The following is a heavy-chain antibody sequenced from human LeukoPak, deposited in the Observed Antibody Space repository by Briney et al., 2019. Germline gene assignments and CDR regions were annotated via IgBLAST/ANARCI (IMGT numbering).Heavy chain of an antibody. V-gene: IGHV3-21*01. Sequence: PGGSLRLSCAASGFTFSSYSMNWVRQAPGKGLEWVSSISSSSSYIYYADSVKGRFTISRDNAKNSLYLQMNSLRAEDTAVYFCVSGPYTSSWWGAFEMWGQGTMVSVSS. D-gene: IGHD6-13*01. CDR3: VSGPYTSSWWGAFEM. J-gene: IGHJ3*02. CDR2: ISSSSSYI. CDR1: GFTFSSYS.